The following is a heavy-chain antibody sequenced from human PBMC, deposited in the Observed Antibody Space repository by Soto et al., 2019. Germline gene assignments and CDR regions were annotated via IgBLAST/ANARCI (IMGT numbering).Heavy chain of an antibody. Sequence: ASVKVSCKASGNTFSSYTLSWVRQAPGQGLEWMGWISADNGNTNYSQKLQGRVTITTDTSTSTAYMELSSLRSEDTAVYYCARGGIFDSSGYYYFSAFDIWGQGTMVTVSS. D-gene: IGHD3-22*01. V-gene: IGHV1-18*01. J-gene: IGHJ3*02. CDR2: ISADNGNT. CDR1: GNTFSSYT. CDR3: ARGGIFDSSGYYYFSAFDI.